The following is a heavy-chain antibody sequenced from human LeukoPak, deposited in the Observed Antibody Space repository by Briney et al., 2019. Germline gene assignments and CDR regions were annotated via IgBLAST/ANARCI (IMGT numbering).Heavy chain of an antibody. CDR2: IYNGVST. J-gene: IGHJ4*02. Sequence: SETLSPTCPVAAASISMYYWSCVRQPAGDGMEWIGYIYNGVSTNYNPSLKSRVTISVDTSKNQFSLKLSSVTAADTAVYYCARDSGYSYGYVYWGQGTLVTVSS. V-gene: IGHV4-59*01. CDR1: AASISMYY. D-gene: IGHD5-18*01. CDR3: ARDSGYSYGYVY.